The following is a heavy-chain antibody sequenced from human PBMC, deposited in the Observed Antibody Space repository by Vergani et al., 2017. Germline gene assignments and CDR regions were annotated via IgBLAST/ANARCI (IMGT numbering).Heavy chain of an antibody. CDR1: GFTFDDYA. CDR3: ARSIRDDTVGFDY. J-gene: IGHJ4*02. V-gene: IGHV3-9*01. CDR2: ISWNSGSI. Sequence: EVQLVESGGGLVQPGRSLRLSCAASGFTFDDYAMHWVRQAPGKGLEWVSGISWNSGSIGYADSVKGRFTISRDNAKNSLYLQMNSLRAEDTAVYYCARSIRDDTVGFDYWGQGTLVTVSS. D-gene: IGHD3-22*01.